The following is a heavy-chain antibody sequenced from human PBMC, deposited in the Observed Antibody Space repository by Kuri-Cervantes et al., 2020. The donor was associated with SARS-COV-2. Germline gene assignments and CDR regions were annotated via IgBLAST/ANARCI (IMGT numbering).Heavy chain of an antibody. V-gene: IGHV3-23*01. Sequence: GGSLRLSCAASGLTFSSYAMSWDRQAPGKGLEWVSAISGSGGSTYYADSVKGRFTISRGNSKNKLYLQMNSLRAEDTAVYYCANTGIVGAKRSQHYYYYYYMDVWGKGTTVTVSS. CDR1: GLTFSSYA. CDR3: ANTGIVGAKRSQHYYYYYYMDV. J-gene: IGHJ6*03. D-gene: IGHD1-26*01. CDR2: ISGSGGST.